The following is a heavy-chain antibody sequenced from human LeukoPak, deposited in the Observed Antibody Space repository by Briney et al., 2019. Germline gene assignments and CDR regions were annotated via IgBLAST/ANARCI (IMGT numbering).Heavy chain of an antibody. CDR2: ISGSSNYI. CDR1: GFSFSSYS. CDR3: ASYDSSGPDAFDI. Sequence: GGSLRLSCAASGFSFSSYSMNWVRQAPGKGLEWVSSISGSSNYIYYADSVKGRFTVSRDNAMKSLYLQMNSLRAEDTAVYYCASYDSSGPDAFDIWGQGTMVTVSS. D-gene: IGHD3-22*01. J-gene: IGHJ3*02. V-gene: IGHV3-21*01.